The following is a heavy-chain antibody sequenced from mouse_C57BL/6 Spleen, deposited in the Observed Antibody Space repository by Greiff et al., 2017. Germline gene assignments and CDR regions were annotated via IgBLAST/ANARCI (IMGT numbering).Heavy chain of an antibody. CDR2: ISSGSSTI. CDR1: GFTFSDYG. J-gene: IGHJ2*01. CDR3: ARPGVGYYFDY. D-gene: IGHD1-1*02. V-gene: IGHV5-17*01. Sequence: EVKLVESGGGLVTPGGSLKLSCAASGFTFSDYGMHWVRQAPEKGLEWVAYISSGSSTIYYADTVKGRFTISRDNAKNTLFLQMTSLRSEDTAMYYCARPGVGYYFDYWGQGTTLTVSS.